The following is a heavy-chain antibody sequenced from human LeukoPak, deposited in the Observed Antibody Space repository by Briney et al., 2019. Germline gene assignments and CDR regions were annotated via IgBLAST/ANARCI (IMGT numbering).Heavy chain of an antibody. V-gene: IGHV4-39*07. CDR3: ARVALGFDFLDY. CDR2: VHNSGRT. J-gene: IGHJ4*02. D-gene: IGHD3-9*01. CDR1: GGSIDTRSYS. Sequence: SETLSLTCTVSGGSIDTRSYSWGCVRQPPGRGLECIGSVHNSGRTYYNPSLKSRVTISVDRSKSQFSLKLSSVTAADTAVYYCARVALGFDFLDYWGQGTLVTVSS.